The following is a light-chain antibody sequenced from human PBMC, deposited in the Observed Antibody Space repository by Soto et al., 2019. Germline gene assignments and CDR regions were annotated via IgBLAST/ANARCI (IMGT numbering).Light chain of an antibody. Sequence: EIVLTQSPATLSLSPGERATLSCRASQSVSSYLAWYQQKPGQAPRLLIYDASNRATGIPARFSGSGSGTDFTLTISSLEPEDFATYYCQQSYYNPTFGQGTKVEIK. CDR3: QQSYYNPT. CDR1: QSVSSY. CDR2: DAS. J-gene: IGKJ1*01. V-gene: IGKV3-11*01.